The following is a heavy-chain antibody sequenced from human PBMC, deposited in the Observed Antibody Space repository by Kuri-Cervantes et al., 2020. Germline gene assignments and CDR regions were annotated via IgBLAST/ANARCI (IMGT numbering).Heavy chain of an antibody. CDR2: ISYDGSNK. V-gene: IGHV3-30*18. CDR3: AKVSSGYWLFDY. D-gene: IGHD3-22*01. Sequence: LSLTCAASGFTFSSYGMHWVRQAPGKGLEWVAVISYDGSNKYYADSVKGRFTISRDNSKNTLYLQMNSLRAEDTAVYYCAKVSSGYWLFDYRGQGTLVTVSS. CDR1: GFTFSSYG. J-gene: IGHJ4*02.